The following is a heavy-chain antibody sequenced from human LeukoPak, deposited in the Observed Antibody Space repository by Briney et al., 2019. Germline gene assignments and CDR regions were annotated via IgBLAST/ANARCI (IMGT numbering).Heavy chain of an antibody. CDR3: ARGYCSSTSCYWRY. CDR2: IYYSGST. CDR1: GGSISSSSYY. V-gene: IGHV4-39*07. D-gene: IGHD2-2*01. Sequence: SETLSLTCTVSGGSISSSSYYWGWIRQPPGKGLEWIGSIYYSGSTYYNPSLKSRVTISVDTSKNQFSLKLCSVTAADTAVYYCARGYCSSTSCYWRYWGQGILVTVSS. J-gene: IGHJ4*02.